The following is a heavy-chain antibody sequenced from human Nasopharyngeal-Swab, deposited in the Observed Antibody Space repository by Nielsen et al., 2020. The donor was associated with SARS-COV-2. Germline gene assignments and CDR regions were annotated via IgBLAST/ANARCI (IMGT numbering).Heavy chain of an antibody. CDR3: ARDGYNWGFDY. CDR2: INAGNGKT. CDR1: GYTFTSYA. D-gene: IGHD5-24*01. V-gene: IGHV1-3*01. J-gene: IGHJ4*02. Sequence: ASVKVSCTASGYTFTSYAMHWVRQAPGQRLEWMGWINAGNGKTKSSQKFQGRVTITRDTSASTAYMELSSLRSEDTAVYYCARDGYNWGFDYWGQGTLVSVSS.